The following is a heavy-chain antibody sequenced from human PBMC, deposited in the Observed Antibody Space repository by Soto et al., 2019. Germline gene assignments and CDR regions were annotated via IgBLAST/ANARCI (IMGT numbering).Heavy chain of an antibody. V-gene: IGHV5-51*01. D-gene: IGHD4-4*01. CDR3: ARRSMTTFLFDY. CDR1: GYSFTSYW. Sequence: PGESLKISCKGSGYSFTSYWIGWVRQMPGKGLEWMGIIYAGDSESRYSPSFQGQVTISADKSISTAYLQWISLKASDTAIYYCARRSMTTFLFDYWGQGTLVTVSS. CDR2: IYAGDSES. J-gene: IGHJ4*02.